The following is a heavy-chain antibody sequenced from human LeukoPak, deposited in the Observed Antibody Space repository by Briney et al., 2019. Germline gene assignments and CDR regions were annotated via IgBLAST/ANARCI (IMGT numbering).Heavy chain of an antibody. CDR3: ARVFTPINGYGSGSYSFLGSLDP. J-gene: IGHJ5*02. CDR1: GGTFSSYA. Sequence: SVKVSCKASGGTFSSYAISWVRQAPGQRLEWMGGIIPFFVTANYPQKFQGRVTSTADDSTSTAYMELSSLRSDDTAVYYCARVFTPINGYGSGSYSFLGSLDPWGQGTLVTVSS. CDR2: IIPFFVTA. V-gene: IGHV1-69*01. D-gene: IGHD3-10*01.